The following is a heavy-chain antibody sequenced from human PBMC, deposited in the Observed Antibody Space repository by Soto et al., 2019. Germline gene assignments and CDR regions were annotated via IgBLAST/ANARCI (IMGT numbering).Heavy chain of an antibody. CDR3: ARDRRTGTRFDP. D-gene: IGHD1-1*01. Sequence: SKTLSLTCAVYGGSFSGYYWSWIRQPPGKGLEWIGEINHSGSTNYNPSLKSRVTISVDTSKNQFSLKLSSVTAADTAVYYCARDRRTGTRFDPWGQGTLVTVSS. CDR1: GGSFSGYY. CDR2: INHSGST. J-gene: IGHJ5*02. V-gene: IGHV4-34*01.